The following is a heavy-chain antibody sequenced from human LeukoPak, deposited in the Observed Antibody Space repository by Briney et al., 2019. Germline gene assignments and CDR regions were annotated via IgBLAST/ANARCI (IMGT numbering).Heavy chain of an antibody. Sequence: ASVKVSCKASGYTFTSYDINWVRQATGQGLEWMGWMNPNIGNTGYAQKFQGRVTMTRNTSISTAYMELSSLRSEDTAVYYCARGRGDWGSIAARRGYYFDYWGQGTLVTVSS. D-gene: IGHD6-6*01. V-gene: IGHV1-8*01. CDR2: MNPNIGNT. CDR1: GYTFTSYD. CDR3: ARGRGDWGSIAARRGYYFDY. J-gene: IGHJ4*02.